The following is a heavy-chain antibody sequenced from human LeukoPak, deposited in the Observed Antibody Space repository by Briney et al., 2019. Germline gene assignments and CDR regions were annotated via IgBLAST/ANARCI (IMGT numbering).Heavy chain of an antibody. J-gene: IGHJ4*02. CDR3: ARGSSHAGFWSIGGVIITPADY. D-gene: IGHD3-10*01. V-gene: IGHV1-46*01. Sequence: GESLKISCKGSGYTFTSYYIHWVRQAPGQGLEWMGIINPGGGSTSYAQKFQGRVSMTRDTSTSTVYMDLSSLRSEDTAVYYCARGSSHAGFWSIGGVIITPADYWGQGTLVTVSS. CDR1: GYTFTSYY. CDR2: INPGGGST.